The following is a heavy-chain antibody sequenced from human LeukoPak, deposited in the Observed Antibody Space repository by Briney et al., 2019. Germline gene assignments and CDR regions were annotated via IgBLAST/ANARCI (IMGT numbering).Heavy chain of an antibody. V-gene: IGHV4-61*02. J-gene: IGHJ4*02. D-gene: IGHD3-10*01. CDR1: GGSISSGSYY. CDR3: ARGYWFGDV. Sequence: SETLSLTCTVSGGSISSGSYYWSWIRQPAGKGLEWIGRIYTSGSTNYNPSLKSRVTISVDTSKNQFSLKLSSVTAADTAVYYCARGYWFGDVWGQGTLVTVSS. CDR2: IYTSGST.